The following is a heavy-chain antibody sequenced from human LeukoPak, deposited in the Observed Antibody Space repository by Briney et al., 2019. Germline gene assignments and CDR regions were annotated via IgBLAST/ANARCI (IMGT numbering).Heavy chain of an antibody. V-gene: IGHV3-33*01. Sequence: GGSLRLSCAASGFTFSSYGMHWVRQAPGKGLEWVAVIWYDGSNKYYADSVKGRFTISRDNSKNTLCLQMNSLRAEDTAVYYCALYYYDSSGYFDYWGQGTLVTVSS. D-gene: IGHD3-22*01. J-gene: IGHJ4*02. CDR2: IWYDGSNK. CDR1: GFTFSSYG. CDR3: ALYYYDSSGYFDY.